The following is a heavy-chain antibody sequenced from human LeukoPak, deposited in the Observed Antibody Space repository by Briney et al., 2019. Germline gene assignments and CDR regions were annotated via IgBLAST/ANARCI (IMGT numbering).Heavy chain of an antibody. V-gene: IGHV1-18*04. D-gene: IGHD1-26*01. J-gene: IGHJ5*02. CDR1: RYTFTGYY. CDR2: ISTYNAKT. CDR3: ARDTGSNFFDP. Sequence: ASVKVSCKASRYTFTGYYMHWVRQAPGQGLEWMGWISTYNAKTKYAQNLQGRVAMTTDTSTSTVYMELRSLTSDDTAVYYCARDTGSNFFDPWGQGTLVTVAS.